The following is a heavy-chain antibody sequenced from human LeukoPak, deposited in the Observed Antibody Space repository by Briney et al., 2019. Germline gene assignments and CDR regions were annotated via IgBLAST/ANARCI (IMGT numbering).Heavy chain of an antibody. D-gene: IGHD6-13*01. J-gene: IGHJ4*02. CDR2: MNPNSGNT. V-gene: IGHV1-8*03. Sequence: ASVKVSCKASGYTFTSYDINWVRQATGQGLEWMGWMNPNSGNTGYAQKFQGRVTITRNTSISTAYMELSSLRSEDTAVYYCARDLPLIAAAGGGYFDYWGQGTLVTVSS. CDR1: GYTFTSYD. CDR3: ARDLPLIAAAGGGYFDY.